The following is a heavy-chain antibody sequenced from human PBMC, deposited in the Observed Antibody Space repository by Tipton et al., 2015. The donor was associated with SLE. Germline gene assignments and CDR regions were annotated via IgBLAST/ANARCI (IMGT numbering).Heavy chain of an antibody. CDR1: GFTFSSYW. J-gene: IGHJ1*01. D-gene: IGHD3-22*01. CDR2: IKQDGSEK. Sequence: SLRLSCAASGFTFSSYWMSWVRQAPGKGLEWVANIKQDGSEKYYVDSVKGRFTISRDNAKNSLYLQMNSLRAEDMAFYYCARAGMVITVAEYFQHWGQGTLVTVSS. V-gene: IGHV3-7*03. CDR3: ARAGMVITVAEYFQH.